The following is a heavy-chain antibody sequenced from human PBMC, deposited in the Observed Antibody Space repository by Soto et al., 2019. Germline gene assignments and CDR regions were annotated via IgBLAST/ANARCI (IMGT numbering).Heavy chain of an antibody. CDR1: GGSISSSSYY. CDR3: ARAYSNYVAFDI. CDR2: IYYSGST. D-gene: IGHD4-4*01. J-gene: IGHJ3*02. Sequence: QLQLQESGPGLVKPSETLSLTCTVSGGSISSSSYYWGWIRQPPGKGLEWIGSIYYSGSTYYNPSLKSRVTRSVDTSKNQFSLKLSSVTAADTAVYYCARAYSNYVAFDIWGQGTMVTVSS. V-gene: IGHV4-39*01.